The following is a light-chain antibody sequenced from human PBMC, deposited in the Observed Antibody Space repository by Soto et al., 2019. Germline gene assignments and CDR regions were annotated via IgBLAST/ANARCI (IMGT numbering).Light chain of an antibody. CDR2: GAS. CDR1: QRVRSN. V-gene: IGKV3-15*01. Sequence: EIVMTQSPATLSVSPGERATLSCRASQRVRSNLAWYQQKPGQAPRLLIYGASTRATGIPARFSGSGSGTEFTLTISSLQSEDFAVYYCQQYNNWSPKTFGQGTKVEIK. J-gene: IGKJ1*01. CDR3: QQYNNWSPKT.